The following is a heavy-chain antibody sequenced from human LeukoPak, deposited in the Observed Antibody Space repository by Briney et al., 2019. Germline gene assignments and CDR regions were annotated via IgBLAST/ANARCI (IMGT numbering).Heavy chain of an antibody. CDR2: ISYDGSNK. D-gene: IGHD6-13*01. CDR3: ARDRAAAGTRGMDV. V-gene: IGHV3-30*03. J-gene: IGHJ6*02. Sequence: GGSLRLSCAVSGITLSNYGMSWVRQAPGKGLEWVAVISYDGSNKYYADSVKGRFTISRDNSKNTLYLQMNSLRAEDTAVYYCARDRAAAGTRGMDVWGQGTTVTVSS. CDR1: GITLSNYG.